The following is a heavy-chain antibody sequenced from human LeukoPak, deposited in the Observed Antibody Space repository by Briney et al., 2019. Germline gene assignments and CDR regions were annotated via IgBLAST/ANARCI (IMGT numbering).Heavy chain of an antibody. V-gene: IGHV3-33*06. CDR2: IWYHGNEK. Sequence: GGSLRLSCEASGFTFSNYGMHWVRQAPGKGLEWVAVIWYHGNEKYYVDSVKGRFTISRDNLKNTLYLQMDSLRAEDTAVYYCAKNDLSWGTYDQYMDVWGTGTTATVTS. J-gene: IGHJ6*03. CDR3: AKNDLSWGTYDQYMDV. CDR1: GFTFSNYG. D-gene: IGHD1-1*01.